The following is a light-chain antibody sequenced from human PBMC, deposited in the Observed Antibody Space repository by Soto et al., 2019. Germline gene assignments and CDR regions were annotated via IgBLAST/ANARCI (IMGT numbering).Light chain of an antibody. J-gene: IGKJ5*01. V-gene: IGKV1D-13*01. CDR3: QQFNNYPIT. CDR1: QGISSA. CDR2: DAS. Sequence: IQFTQSPSSLSSSLGDIVTITFRASQGISSALAWYQQKPGKAPKLLIYDASSLESGVPSRFSGSGSGTDFTLTISSLQPEDFATYYCQQFNNYPITFGQGTRLEIK.